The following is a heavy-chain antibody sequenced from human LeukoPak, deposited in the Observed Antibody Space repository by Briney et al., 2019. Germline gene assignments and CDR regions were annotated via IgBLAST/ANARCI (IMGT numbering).Heavy chain of an antibody. Sequence: GGSLRLSCTASGFSFSTYVMTWVRQPPGKRLEWVSAITGRGTSTYYADSVKGRFTISRDNSKNTLYLQMDSLRVDDTAVYFCAKDKVVVAGFDYWGPGTLVTVSA. CDR1: GFSFSTYV. CDR3: AKDKVVVAGFDY. J-gene: IGHJ4*02. CDR2: ITGRGTST. V-gene: IGHV3-23*01. D-gene: IGHD2-15*01.